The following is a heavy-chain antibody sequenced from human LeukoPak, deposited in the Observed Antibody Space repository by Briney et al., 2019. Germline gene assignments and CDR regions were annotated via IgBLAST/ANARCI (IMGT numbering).Heavy chain of an antibody. J-gene: IGHJ4*02. CDR1: GGSISSNSYY. CDR3: ARSWAGFDY. D-gene: IGHD6-13*01. CDR2: IYTSGST. Sequence: SETLSLTCTVSGGSISSNSYYWSWIRQPAGKGLEWIGRIYTSGSTNYNPSLKSRVSISVDTSKSLFSLNLSSVTAADTAVYYCARSWAGFDYWGQGTLVTVSS. V-gene: IGHV4-61*02.